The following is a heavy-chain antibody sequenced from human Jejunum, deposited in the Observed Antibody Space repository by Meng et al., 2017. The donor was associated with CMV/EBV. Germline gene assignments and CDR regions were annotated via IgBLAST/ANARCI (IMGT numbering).Heavy chain of an antibody. D-gene: IGHD6-25*01. Sequence: SGFTFSGDWMHWVRQVPGKGLEWVSGLTWSSGNIGYADSVKGRFTISRDNAKNALYLQMNSLRPEDTALYFCVKDKRGGFYDGMDVWGQGTTVTVSS. CDR3: VKDKRGGFYDGMDV. CDR1: GFTFSGDW. CDR2: LTWSSGNI. J-gene: IGHJ6*02. V-gene: IGHV3-9*01.